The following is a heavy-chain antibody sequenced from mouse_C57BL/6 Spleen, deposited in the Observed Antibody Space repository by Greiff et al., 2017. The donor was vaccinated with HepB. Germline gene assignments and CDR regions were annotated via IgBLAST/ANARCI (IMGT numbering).Heavy chain of an antibody. Sequence: QVQLQQPGAELVKPGASVKLSCKASGYTFTSYWMQWVKQRPGQGLEWIGEIDPSDSYTNYNQKFKGKATLTVDTSSSTAYMQLISLTSEDSAGYYCARKGPLNAMDYWGQGTSVTVSS. CDR3: ARKGPLNAMDY. V-gene: IGHV1-50*01. CDR1: GYTFTSYW. D-gene: IGHD3-3*01. J-gene: IGHJ4*01. CDR2: IDPSDSYT.